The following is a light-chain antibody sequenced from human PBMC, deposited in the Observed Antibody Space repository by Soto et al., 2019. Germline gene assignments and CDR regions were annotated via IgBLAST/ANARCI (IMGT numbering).Light chain of an antibody. CDR1: SSDVGGYHY. CDR3: SSYTTSSNYV. CDR2: DVS. Sequence: QSVLTQPASVSGSPGQSITISCTGTSSDVGGYHYVSWYQQYPGKAPKVMIYDVSNRPSGVSNRFSGSKSGNTASLTISGLQAEDEADYYCSSYTTSSNYVFGTGTKVTVL. V-gene: IGLV2-14*01. J-gene: IGLJ1*01.